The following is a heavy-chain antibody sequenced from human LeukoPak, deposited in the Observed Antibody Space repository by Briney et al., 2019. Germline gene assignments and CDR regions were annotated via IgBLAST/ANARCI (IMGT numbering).Heavy chain of an antibody. Sequence: GGSLRLSCEASGFSFSSYGMSRVRQAPGKGLEWVSTINYSGDSTFYADSVKGRFTISRDNSNNGLFLHMNSLRADDTAVYYCAKDGEYFSGWYPLCWYFDLWGRGTLVSVSS. D-gene: IGHD6-13*01. V-gene: IGHV3-23*01. CDR3: AKDGEYFSGWYPLCWYFDL. CDR1: GFSFSSYG. J-gene: IGHJ2*01. CDR2: INYSGDST.